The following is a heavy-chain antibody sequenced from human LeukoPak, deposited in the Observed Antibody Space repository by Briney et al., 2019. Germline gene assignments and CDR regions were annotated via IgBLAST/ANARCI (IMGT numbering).Heavy chain of an antibody. CDR3: AGLDSGWYYFDY. CDR2: IYHSGST. CDR1: GVSISSGGYS. V-gene: IGHV4-30-2*01. Sequence: SQTLSLTCAVSGVSISSGGYSRSWIRQPPGKGLEWIGYIYHSGSTYYNPSLKSRVTISVDRSKNQFSLKLSSVTAADTAVYYCAGLDSGWYYFDYWGQGTLVTVSS. J-gene: IGHJ4*02. D-gene: IGHD6-19*01.